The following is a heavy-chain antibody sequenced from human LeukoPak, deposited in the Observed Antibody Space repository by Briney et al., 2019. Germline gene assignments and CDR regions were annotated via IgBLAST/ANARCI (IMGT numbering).Heavy chain of an antibody. V-gene: IGHV4-4*07. D-gene: IGHD2-2*01. J-gene: IGHJ4*02. Sequence: SETLSLTCTVSGGSISSYYWSWIRQPAGKGLEWIGRIYTSGSTNYNPSLKSRVTMSVDTSENQFSLKLSSVTAADTAVYYCARDGDCSSTSCLDYWGQGTLVTVSS. CDR1: GGSISSYY. CDR3: ARDGDCSSTSCLDY. CDR2: IYTSGST.